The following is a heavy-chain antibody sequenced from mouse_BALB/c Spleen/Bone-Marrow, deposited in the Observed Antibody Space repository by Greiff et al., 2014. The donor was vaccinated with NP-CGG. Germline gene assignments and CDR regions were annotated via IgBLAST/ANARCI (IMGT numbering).Heavy chain of an antibody. CDR3: ARQVYGNYAH. D-gene: IGHD2-10*02. Sequence: EVQLQQSGPELVKPGPSVKISCKASSYSLTGYYMHWVKQSHGKSLEWIGEINPYNGGTSYNQKFKGKATLTVDPSSSTAFMELHSLTSEDSLVYYCARQVYGNYAHWGHGTLVPVSA. V-gene: IGHV1S30*01. J-gene: IGHJ3*01. CDR1: SYSLTGYY. CDR2: INPYNGGT.